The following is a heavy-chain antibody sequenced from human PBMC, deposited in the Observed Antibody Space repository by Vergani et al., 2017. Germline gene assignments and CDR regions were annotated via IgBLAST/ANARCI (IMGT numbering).Heavy chain of an antibody. Sequence: EVQLLESGGGLVQPGGSLRLSCAASGFTFSSYAMSWVRQAPGKGLEWVSAISGSGGSTYYADSVKGRFTITRDNSKNTLYLQMNSLRAEDTAVYYCAKVGGYYDYYYLDVWGKGTTVTVSS. D-gene: IGHD2-15*01. J-gene: IGHJ6*03. V-gene: IGHV3-23*01. CDR1: GFTFSSYA. CDR2: ISGSGGST. CDR3: AKVGGYYDYYYLDV.